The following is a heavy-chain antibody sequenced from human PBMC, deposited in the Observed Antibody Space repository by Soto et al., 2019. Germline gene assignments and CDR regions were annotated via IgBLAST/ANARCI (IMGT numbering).Heavy chain of an antibody. J-gene: IGHJ5*02. D-gene: IGHD6-19*01. V-gene: IGHV4-34*01. Sequence: PSETLSLTCAVYGGSFSGYYWSWIRQPPGKGLEWIGEINHSGSTNYNPSLKSRVTISADTSKNQFSLKLSSVTAADTAVYYCARWQQWQENWFDPWGQGTLVTVSS. CDR1: GGSFSGYY. CDR2: INHSGST. CDR3: ARWQQWQENWFDP.